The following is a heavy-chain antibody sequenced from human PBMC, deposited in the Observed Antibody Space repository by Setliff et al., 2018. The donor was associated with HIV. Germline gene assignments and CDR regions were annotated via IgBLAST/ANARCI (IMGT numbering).Heavy chain of an antibody. CDR1: GDSISTHY. CDR2: IYTSGST. V-gene: IGHV4-4*07. Sequence: SETLSLTCTVSGDSISTHYMSWIRQPAGKGLEWIGRIYTSGSTNYNPSLKSRVTISVDTSKNQFSLKLSSVTAADTAVYYCARWSLVGATADYWGQGTLVTVSS. D-gene: IGHD1-26*01. J-gene: IGHJ4*02. CDR3: ARWSLVGATADY.